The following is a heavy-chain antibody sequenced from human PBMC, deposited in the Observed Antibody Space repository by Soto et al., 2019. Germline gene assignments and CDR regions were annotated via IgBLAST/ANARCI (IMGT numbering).Heavy chain of an antibody. CDR1: GFSLSTRGMC. CDR2: IDWDDDK. J-gene: IGHJ6*02. CDR3: PHTPADSYGMDV. V-gene: IGHV2-70*12. Sequence: SGPTLVNPTQTLTLTCTFSGFSLSTRGMCVTWIRQPPGKALEWLALIDWDDDKYYSTSLKTRLTISKDTSKNQVVLAMTNMDPVHTGIYYCPHTPADSYGMDVWGQGITVTVSS.